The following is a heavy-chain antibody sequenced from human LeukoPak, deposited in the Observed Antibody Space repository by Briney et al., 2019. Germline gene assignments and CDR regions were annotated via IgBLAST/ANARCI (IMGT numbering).Heavy chain of an antibody. CDR3: AKVLVLVSANRYYFDY. J-gene: IGHJ4*02. D-gene: IGHD2-15*01. V-gene: IGHV3-23*01. Sequence: GGSLRLSCAPSGLTFSGSAMSWVRQAPGKGLEWVSLISGSGNSTYYADSVKGRFTISRDNSKNTLYLQMNSLRAEDTAVYYCAKVLVLVSANRYYFDYWGQGTLVTVSS. CDR2: ISGSGNST. CDR1: GLTFSGSA.